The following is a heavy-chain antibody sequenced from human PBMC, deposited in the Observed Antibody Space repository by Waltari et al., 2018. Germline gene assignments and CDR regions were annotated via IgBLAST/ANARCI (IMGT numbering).Heavy chain of an antibody. CDR1: FSRYA. CDR2: ISYDGTKQ. Sequence: FSRYAIHWVRQAPGKGLEWVALISYDGTKQYYADSVKGRFTISRDNSKNTLYLQMNSLRTEDTAVYYCARDYFPSITIFGVVPREYGWFDPWGQGTLVTVSS. D-gene: IGHD3-3*01. V-gene: IGHV3-30-3*01. J-gene: IGHJ5*02. CDR3: ARDYFPSITIFGVVPREYGWFDP.